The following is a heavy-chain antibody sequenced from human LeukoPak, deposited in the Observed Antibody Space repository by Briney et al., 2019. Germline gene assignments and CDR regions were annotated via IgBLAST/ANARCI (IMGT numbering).Heavy chain of an antibody. D-gene: IGHD3-10*01. CDR1: GFTVSSNY. CDR2: IYSGGST. CDR3: ASWDGITMVRGVISAFDI. V-gene: IGHV3-66*01. Sequence: GGSLRLSCAASGFTVSSNYMSWVRQAPGKGLEWVSVIYSGGSTYYADSVKGRFTISRDNSKNTLYLQMNSLRAEDTAVYYCASWDGITMVRGVISAFDIWGQGTMVTVSS. J-gene: IGHJ3*02.